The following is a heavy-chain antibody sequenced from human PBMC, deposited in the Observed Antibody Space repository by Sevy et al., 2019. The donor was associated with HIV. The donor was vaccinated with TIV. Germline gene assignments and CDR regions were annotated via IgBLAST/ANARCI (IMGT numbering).Heavy chain of an antibody. V-gene: IGHV3-48*01. J-gene: IGHJ6*02. CDR1: GFTFSSYS. D-gene: IGHD5-12*01. CDR3: ARDPDVDIVATTANYGMDV. CDR2: ISSSSSTI. Sequence: GESLKISCAASGFTFSSYSINWVRQAPGKGLEWVSYISSSSSTIYYADSVKGRFTISRDNAKNSLYLQMNSLRAEDTAVYYCARDPDVDIVATTANYGMDVWGQGTTVTVSS.